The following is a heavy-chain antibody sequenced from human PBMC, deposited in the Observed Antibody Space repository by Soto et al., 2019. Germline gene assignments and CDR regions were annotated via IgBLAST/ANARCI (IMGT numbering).Heavy chain of an antibody. Sequence: GGSLRLSCSASGFTFSSYAMHWVRQAPGKGLEYVSAISSNGGSTYYADSVKGRFTISRDNSKNTLYLQMSSLRAEDTAVYYCVKGSGYYYDSSGYYKPHDYYGMDVWGQGTTVTVSS. V-gene: IGHV3-64D*06. D-gene: IGHD3-22*01. CDR3: VKGSGYYYDSSGYYKPHDYYGMDV. CDR2: ISSNGGST. CDR1: GFTFSSYA. J-gene: IGHJ6*02.